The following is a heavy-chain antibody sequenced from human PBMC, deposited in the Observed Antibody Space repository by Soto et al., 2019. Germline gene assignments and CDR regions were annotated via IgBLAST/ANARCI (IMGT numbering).Heavy chain of an antibody. J-gene: IGHJ5*02. V-gene: IGHV4-30-2*01. D-gene: IGHD3-3*01. CDR1: GGSISSGGYS. Sequence: SETLSLTCAVSGGSISSGGYSWSWIRQPPGKGLEWIGYIYHSGSTYYNPSLKSRVTISVDRSKNQFSLKLSSVTAADTAVYYCARGAVRTYDFWSGYYTWWFDPWGQGTLVTVSS. CDR2: IYHSGST. CDR3: ARGAVRTYDFWSGYYTWWFDP.